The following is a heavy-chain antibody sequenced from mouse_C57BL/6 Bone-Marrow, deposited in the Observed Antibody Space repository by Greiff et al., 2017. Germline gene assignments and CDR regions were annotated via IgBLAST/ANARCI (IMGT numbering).Heavy chain of an antibody. Sequence: VQLKESGAELVRPGASVKLSCTASGFNIKDDYMHWVKQRPEQGLEWIGWIDPENGDTEYASKFQGKATITADTSSNTAYLQRSSLTSEDTAVYYCMADSNFYAMDYWGQGTSVTVSS. CDR3: MADSNFYAMDY. CDR1: GFNIKDDY. CDR2: IDPENGDT. V-gene: IGHV14-4*01. D-gene: IGHD2-5*01. J-gene: IGHJ4*01.